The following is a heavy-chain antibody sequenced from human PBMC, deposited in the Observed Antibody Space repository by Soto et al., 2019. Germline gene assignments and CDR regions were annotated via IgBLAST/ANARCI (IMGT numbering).Heavy chain of an antibody. CDR2: IYYSWST. J-gene: IGHJ4*02. D-gene: IGHD3-10*01. CDR3: ARLYGSGKNVDY. Sequence: KASETLSLTCTVSGGSISSGDYYWSWIRQPPGRGLEWIGYIYYSWSTYYNPSLKSRVTISVDTSKNHFSLKLSSVTAADTAVYYCARLYGSGKNVDYWGQGTLVTVSS. V-gene: IGHV4-30-4*01. CDR1: GGSISSGDYY.